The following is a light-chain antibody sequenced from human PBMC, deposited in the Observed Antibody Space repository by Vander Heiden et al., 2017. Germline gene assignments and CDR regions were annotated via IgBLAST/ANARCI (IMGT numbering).Light chain of an antibody. CDR1: QSVLYSSNNKNY. CDR3: QQYYSTPRT. CDR2: WAS. J-gene: IGKJ1*01. V-gene: IGKV4-1*01. Sequence: DIVMPQLPHSLAVPLGATATINSKSSQSVLYSSNNKNYLAWYQQKPGQAPKLLIYWASTRESGVPDRFRGSGSGTDFTLTISSLQAEDVAVYYCQQYYSTPRTFGQGTKVEIK.